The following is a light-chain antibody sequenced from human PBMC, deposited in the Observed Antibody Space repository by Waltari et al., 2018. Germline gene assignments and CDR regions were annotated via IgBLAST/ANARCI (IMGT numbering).Light chain of an antibody. CDR1: ETVYSN. Sequence: EIVMTQSPATLSVSPGERATLSCRASETVYSNLAWYQQKPGQAPRLLIYGASTRATGVPARFSGSGSGTVFTLTINSLQSEDFAVYYCHQYYNTPYSYGQGTKLEIK. CDR2: GAS. J-gene: IGKJ2*03. V-gene: IGKV3-15*01. CDR3: HQYYNTPYS.